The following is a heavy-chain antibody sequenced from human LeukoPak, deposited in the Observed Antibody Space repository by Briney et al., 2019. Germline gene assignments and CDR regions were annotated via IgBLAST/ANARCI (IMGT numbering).Heavy chain of an antibody. CDR3: ARDRYNYGRTDWFDP. CDR2: INPSGGIT. J-gene: IGHJ5*02. D-gene: IGHD5-18*01. Sequence: GASVKVSCKASGFTLNTYFMHWVRQAPGQGLEWMGKINPSGGITTYAQKFQGRVTMTTDTSTSTAYMELRSLRSDDTAVYYCARDRYNYGRTDWFDPWGQGTLVIVSS. CDR1: GFTLNTYF. V-gene: IGHV1-46*02.